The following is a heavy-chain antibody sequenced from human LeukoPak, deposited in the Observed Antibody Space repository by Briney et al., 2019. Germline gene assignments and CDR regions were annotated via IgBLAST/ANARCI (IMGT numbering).Heavy chain of an antibody. CDR3: AKDIGVWSGLFDS. CDR1: GFTFSSYS. CDR2: ISSSSSYI. D-gene: IGHD3-3*01. J-gene: IGHJ4*02. V-gene: IGHV3-21*04. Sequence: PGGSLRLSCAASGFTFSSYSMNWVRQAPGKGLEWVSSISSSSSYIYYADSVKGRFTISRDNAKNSLYLQMNSLRAEDTAVYYCAKDIGVWSGLFDSWGQGTPVTVSS.